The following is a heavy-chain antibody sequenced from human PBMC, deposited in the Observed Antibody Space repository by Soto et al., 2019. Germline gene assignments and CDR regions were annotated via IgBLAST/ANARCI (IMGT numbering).Heavy chain of an antibody. V-gene: IGHV1-8*01. D-gene: IGHD3-16*01. Sequence: GASVKVSCKTSGYTFTTYDINWVRQATGQGLEWMGWINPNADKTGFAQKFQGRVTMTRDTSTNTVYMELNNLRPEDTAVYYCARQRRGTWYYFDHWGQGTLVTVSS. CDR2: INPNADKT. CDR3: ARQRRGTWYYFDH. J-gene: IGHJ4*02. CDR1: GYTFTTYD.